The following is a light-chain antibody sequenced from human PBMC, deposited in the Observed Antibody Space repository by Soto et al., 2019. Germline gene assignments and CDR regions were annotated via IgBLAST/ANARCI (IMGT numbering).Light chain of an antibody. CDR1: SSDIGGYNY. CDR2: DVS. Sequence: QSALTQPRSVSGSPGQSVTISCTGASSDIGGYNYVSWYQQNPGKAPKLMIYDVSYRPSGVPYRFSGSKSGNTASLTISGLLAEDEADYCCCSYAGSYVYVFGTGTKLTVL. J-gene: IGLJ1*01. CDR3: CSYAGSYVYV. V-gene: IGLV2-11*01.